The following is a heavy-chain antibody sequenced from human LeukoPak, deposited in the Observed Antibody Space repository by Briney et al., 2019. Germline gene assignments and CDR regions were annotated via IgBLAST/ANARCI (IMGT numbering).Heavy chain of an antibody. CDR3: ARVVLWFGELLSSYYYYGMDV. J-gene: IGHJ6*02. Sequence: SVKVSCKASGGTFSSYAISWVRQAPGQGLEWMGRTIPILGIANYAQKFQGRVTITADKSTSTAYMELSSLRSEDTAVYYCARVVLWFGELLSSYYYYGMDVWGQGTTVTVSS. V-gene: IGHV1-69*04. CDR1: GGTFSSYA. D-gene: IGHD3-10*01. CDR2: TIPILGIA.